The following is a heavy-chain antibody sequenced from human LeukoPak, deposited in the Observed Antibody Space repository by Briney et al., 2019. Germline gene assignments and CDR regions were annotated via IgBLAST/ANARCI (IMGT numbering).Heavy chain of an antibody. V-gene: IGHV3-23*01. D-gene: IGHD3-22*01. CDR3: AKDGWGLGYYYDSSGYYSYFDY. CDR2: ISGSGGST. J-gene: IGHJ4*02. Sequence: PGGSLRLSCAASGFTVSTNYMSWVRQAPGKGLEWVSAISGSGGSTYYADSVKGRFTISRDNSKNTLYLQMNSLRAEDTAVYYCAKDGWGLGYYYDSSGYYSYFDYWGQGTLVTVSS. CDR1: GFTVSTNY.